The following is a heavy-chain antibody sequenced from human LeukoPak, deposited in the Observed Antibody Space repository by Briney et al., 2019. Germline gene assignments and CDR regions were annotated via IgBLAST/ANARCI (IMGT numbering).Heavy chain of an antibody. Sequence: KSSETLSLTCTVSGGSISSYYWSWIRQPPGKGLEWIGYIYTSGSTNYNPPLKSRVTMSVDTSKNQFSLKLSSVTAADTAVYYCARHPNYYYYMDVWGKGTTVTVSS. J-gene: IGHJ6*03. CDR2: IYTSGST. V-gene: IGHV4-4*09. CDR3: ARHPNYYYYMDV. CDR1: GGSISSYY.